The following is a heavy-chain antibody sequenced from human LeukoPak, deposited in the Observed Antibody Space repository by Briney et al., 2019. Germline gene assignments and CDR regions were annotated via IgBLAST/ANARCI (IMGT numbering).Heavy chain of an antibody. V-gene: IGHV3-21*01. CDR3: ARGSENVVVMAATLDY. Sequence: PGGSLRLSCAASGFTFSCNSMNWVRQAPGKGLEWVSSISTSSIYIYYADSVKGRFTISRDNAKNSLYLQMSSLRAEDTAVYYCARGSENVVVMAATLDYWGQGTLVTVSS. CDR1: GFTFSCNS. J-gene: IGHJ4*02. CDR2: ISTSSIYI. D-gene: IGHD2-21*01.